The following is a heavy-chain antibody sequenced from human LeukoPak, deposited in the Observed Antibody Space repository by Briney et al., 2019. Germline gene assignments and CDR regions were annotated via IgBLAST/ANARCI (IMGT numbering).Heavy chain of an antibody. D-gene: IGHD5-24*01. CDR3: ARDHREGRDGYDHRDY. CDR1: GFTFSSYS. V-gene: IGHV3-21*01. J-gene: IGHJ4*02. Sequence: GGSLRLSCAASGFTFSSYSMNWVRQAPGKGLEWVSSISTISRYIYYADSVKGRFTISRDNAKNSLYLQMNSLRAEDTAVYYCARDHREGRDGYDHRDYWGQGILVTVSS. CDR2: ISTISRYI.